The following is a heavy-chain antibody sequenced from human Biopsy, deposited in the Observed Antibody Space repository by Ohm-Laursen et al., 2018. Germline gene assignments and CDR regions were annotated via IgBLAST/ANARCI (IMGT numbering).Heavy chain of an antibody. CDR3: ARDIMNRIAGLVARSDVFDV. D-gene: IGHD3-16*01. CDR1: GYAVNDYF. V-gene: IGHV1-2*02. Sequence: PVKVSCKGSGYAVNDYFLHWLRQAPGQGPEWMGWISPNSGGTNYAQKFQGRVTMTTDTSTSTVYLELRRLISDDTAVYYCARDIMNRIAGLVARSDVFDVWGQGTLVTVSS. CDR2: ISPNSGGT. J-gene: IGHJ3*01.